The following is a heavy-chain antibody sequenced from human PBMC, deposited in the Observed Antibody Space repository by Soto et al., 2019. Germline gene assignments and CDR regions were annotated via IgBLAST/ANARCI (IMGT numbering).Heavy chain of an antibody. V-gene: IGHV3-30*18. CDR2: ISDDGSQK. D-gene: IGHD3-9*01. CDR1: GFTFRTYG. J-gene: IGHJ1*01. CDR3: AKEDPNGCHLFDT. Sequence: RLSCAASGFTFRTYGMHWVRQAPGKGLEWVAFISDDGSQKYYGDSVKGRFTISRDNSKNTLSLRMISLRTEDTSVYYCAKEDPNGCHLFDTWGQGTLVTVSS.